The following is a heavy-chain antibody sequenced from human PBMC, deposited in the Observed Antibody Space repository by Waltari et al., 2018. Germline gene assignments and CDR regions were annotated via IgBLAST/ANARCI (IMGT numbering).Heavy chain of an antibody. Sequence: QVQLVQSGAEVKKPGASVKVSCKVSGYTLTELSMHWVRQAPGKGLEWMGGFDPEDGETIYAQKFQGRVTMTEDTSTDTAYMGLSSLRSEDTAVYYCATPDPVVPAAIDYYYGMDVWGQGTTVTVSS. D-gene: IGHD2-2*01. CDR3: ATPDPVVPAAIDYYYGMDV. J-gene: IGHJ6*02. V-gene: IGHV1-24*01. CDR2: FDPEDGET. CDR1: GYTLTELS.